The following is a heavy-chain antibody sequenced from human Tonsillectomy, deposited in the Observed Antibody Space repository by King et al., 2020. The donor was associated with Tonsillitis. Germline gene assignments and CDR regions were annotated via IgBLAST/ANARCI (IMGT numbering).Heavy chain of an antibody. CDR1: GGSISSGDYS. CDR3: ARGGYCGNLSCYGEYAMDV. CDR2: IYYSGGT. D-gene: IGHD2-2*01. Sequence: VQLQESGPGLVKPSQTLSLTCAVSGGSISSGDYSWSWIRQPPGKGLEWIGYIYYSGGTYYNPSLKSRVTISVDTSKNQFSLRLSSVTAADTAEYYCARGGYCGNLSCYGEYAMDVWGQGTTVTVSS. J-gene: IGHJ6*02. V-gene: IGHV4-30-4*07.